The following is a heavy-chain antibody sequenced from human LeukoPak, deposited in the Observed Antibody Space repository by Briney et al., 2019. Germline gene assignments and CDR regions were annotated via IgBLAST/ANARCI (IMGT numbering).Heavy chain of an antibody. V-gene: IGHV3-30-3*01. CDR2: ISYDGGNK. D-gene: IGHD6-19*01. CDR1: GFTFSSYA. Sequence: GGSLRLSCAASGFTFSSYAMHWVRQAPGKGLEWVAVISYDGGNKYYADSVKGRFTISRDNSKNTLYLQMNSLRAEDTAVYYCARDAGYSSGWPEYWGQGTLVTVSS. CDR3: ARDAGYSSGWPEY. J-gene: IGHJ4*02.